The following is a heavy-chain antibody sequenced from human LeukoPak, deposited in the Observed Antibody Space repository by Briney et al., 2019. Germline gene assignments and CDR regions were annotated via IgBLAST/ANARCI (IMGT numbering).Heavy chain of an antibody. CDR2: IFSYDSET. CDR3: ARHGLAGCIGGRCFRSFHYYGMDV. CDR1: GYRFSYYW. D-gene: IGHD2-15*01. V-gene: IGHV5-51*01. Sequence: GESLQISCQGSGYRFSYYWIGWGRPIPGKGLEWSGSIFSYDSETKYSPSVQGQVTISAHRSITTAYLQWSSLKASDSAMYYCARHGLAGCIGGRCFRSFHYYGMDVWGQGTTVTVSS. J-gene: IGHJ6*02.